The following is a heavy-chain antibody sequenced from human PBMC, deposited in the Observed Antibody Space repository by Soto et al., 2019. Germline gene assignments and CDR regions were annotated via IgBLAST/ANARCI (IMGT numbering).Heavy chain of an antibody. CDR3: ARATCSSSTCYAVYFDS. CDR1: GFTFSSYW. D-gene: IGHD2-2*01. Sequence: EVQLVESGGGLVQPGGSLRLSCVASGFTFSSYWMSWVRQAPGKGLEWVANIKQDGSKKYYVDSVKGRFTISRDNAKNSQYLEMNSLRAEDTAVYYCARATCSSSTCYAVYFDSWGQGTLVTVSS. CDR2: IKQDGSKK. J-gene: IGHJ4*02. V-gene: IGHV3-7*01.